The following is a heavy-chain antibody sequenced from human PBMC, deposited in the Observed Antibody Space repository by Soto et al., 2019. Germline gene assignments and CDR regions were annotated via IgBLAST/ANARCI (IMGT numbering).Heavy chain of an antibody. CDR3: ARGFLPAAKPAVWYFDL. CDR1: GFTFITYA. J-gene: IGHJ2*01. CDR2: VSHDGNNK. Sequence: QVQLVESGGGVVQPGRSLRLSCAASGFTFITYAMHWVRQAPGKGLEWVAVVSHDGNNKYYADSVKGRFTVSRDNSKNTLHLRMNSLRAGDAAVYYCARGFLPAAKPAVWYFDLWGRGTLVTVSS. V-gene: IGHV3-30-3*01. D-gene: IGHD2-2*01.